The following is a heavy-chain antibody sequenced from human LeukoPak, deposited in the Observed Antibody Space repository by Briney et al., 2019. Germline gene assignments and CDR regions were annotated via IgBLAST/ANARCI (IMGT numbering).Heavy chain of an antibody. CDR1: GGSISSYY. D-gene: IGHD3-22*01. CDR3: ARRYYYDSSGYYYHYDY. Sequence: PSETLSLTCTVSGGSISSYYWSWIRQPPGKGLEWIGYIYYSGSTNYNPSLKSRVTISVDTSKNQFSLKLSSVTAADTAVYYCARRYYYDSSGYYYHYDYWGQGTLVTVSS. V-gene: IGHV4-59*08. CDR2: IYYSGST. J-gene: IGHJ4*02.